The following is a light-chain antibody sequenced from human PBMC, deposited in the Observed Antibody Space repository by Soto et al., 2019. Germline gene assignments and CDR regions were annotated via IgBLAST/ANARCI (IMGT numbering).Light chain of an antibody. CDR2: GAS. J-gene: IGKJ4*01. CDR3: QQYGSSFP. V-gene: IGKV3-20*01. Sequence: EIVLTQSPGTLSLSPGERATLSCRASQSVSSSYLAWYQQKPGQAPRLLIYGASSRATGIPDRISGSGSWTDFPLPISRLEPEDFAVYYCQQYGSSFPFGGGTKV. CDR1: QSVSSSY.